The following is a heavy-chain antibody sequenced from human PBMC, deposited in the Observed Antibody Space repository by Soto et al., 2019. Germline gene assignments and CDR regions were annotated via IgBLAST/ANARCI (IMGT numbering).Heavy chain of an antibody. Sequence: PSQTLSLTCAISGDSVSSNSAAWNWIRQSPSRGLEWLGRTYYRSKWYNDYAVSVKSRITINPDTSKNQFSLQLNSVTPEDTAVYYCARDLHEYSGYGSRGAFDYWGQGTLVTVSS. D-gene: IGHD5-12*01. V-gene: IGHV6-1*01. J-gene: IGHJ4*02. CDR2: TYYRSKWYN. CDR3: ARDLHEYSGYGSRGAFDY. CDR1: GDSVSSNSAA.